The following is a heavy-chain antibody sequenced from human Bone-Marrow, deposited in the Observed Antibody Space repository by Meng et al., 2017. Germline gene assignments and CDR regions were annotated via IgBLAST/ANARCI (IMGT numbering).Heavy chain of an antibody. CDR1: GGTFSSYA. Sequence: SVKVSCKASGGTFSSYAISWVRQAPGQGLEWMGGIIPIFGTANYAQKFQGRVTITADKSTSTAYMKLSSLRSEDTAVYYCARKSYYYDSSGYYYGMDVWGQGTTVTVSS. CDR3: ARKSYYYDSSGYYYGMDV. J-gene: IGHJ6*02. D-gene: IGHD3-22*01. CDR2: IIPIFGTA. V-gene: IGHV1-69*06.